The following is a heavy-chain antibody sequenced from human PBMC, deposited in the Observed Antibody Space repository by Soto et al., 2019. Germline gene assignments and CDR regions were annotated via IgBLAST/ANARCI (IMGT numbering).Heavy chain of an antibody. Sequence: GGSXRLSCAASVFICINFCSHVVRRAPGKGLEWVAGVWYDGSNGVSADSVKGRFTISRYNPKNTLYLQMTSLRAEDTAVYYCERAPRTASEPAMEVWGQATTVTVYS. J-gene: IGHJ6*01. CDR3: ERAPRTASEPAMEV. CDR2: VWYDGSNG. V-gene: IGHV3-33*01. CDR1: VFICINFC. D-gene: IGHD6-25*01.